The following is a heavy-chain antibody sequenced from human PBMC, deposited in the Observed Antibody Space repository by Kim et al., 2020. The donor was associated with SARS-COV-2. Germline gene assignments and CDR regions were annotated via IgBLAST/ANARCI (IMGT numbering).Heavy chain of an antibody. CDR2: L. CDR3: ARGNAFDI. J-gene: IGHJ3*02. Sequence: LSYADSVKGRLTISRDNAKNSLYLQMNNLRAEDTAVYYCARGNAFDIWGQGTMVTVSS. V-gene: IGHV3-48*03.